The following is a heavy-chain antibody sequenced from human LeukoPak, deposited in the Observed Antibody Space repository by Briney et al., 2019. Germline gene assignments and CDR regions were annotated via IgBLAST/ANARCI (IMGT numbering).Heavy chain of an antibody. D-gene: IGHD1-26*01. Sequence: SETLSLTCSFSGDSISTYYWSWIRQSPGKGLEWIGHIYSSGNTNYNSSLKSRVTISVDTSKSQFSLRLSSVTATDTAVYYCARLRWQLVGPYFDYWGQGILVTVSS. CDR2: IYSSGNT. CDR3: ARLRWQLVGPYFDY. J-gene: IGHJ4*02. V-gene: IGHV4-59*01. CDR1: GDSISTYY.